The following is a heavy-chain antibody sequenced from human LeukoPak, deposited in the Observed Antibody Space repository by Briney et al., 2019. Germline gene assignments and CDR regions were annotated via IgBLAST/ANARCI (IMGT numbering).Heavy chain of an antibody. CDR1: GGSISSYY. CDR3: ARPANSPYYAMDV. CDR2: IYYSGNT. D-gene: IGHD4-23*01. Sequence: SETLSLTCTVSGGSISSYYWSWIRQPPGKGLEWVGYIYYSGNTNYNPSLKSQVTISIDTSKNQFSLKLSSVTAADTAVYYCARPANSPYYAMDVWGQGTTVTVSS. V-gene: IGHV4-59*01. J-gene: IGHJ6*02.